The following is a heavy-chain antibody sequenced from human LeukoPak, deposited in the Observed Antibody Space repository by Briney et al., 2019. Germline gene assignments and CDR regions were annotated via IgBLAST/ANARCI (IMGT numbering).Heavy chain of an antibody. CDR1: GGSISSYY. CDR2: IYYSGST. V-gene: IGHV4-59*01. D-gene: IGHD5-18*01. J-gene: IGHJ4*02. CDR3: ASKMSGYSYGFDY. Sequence: SETLSLTCTVSGGSISSYYWSWIRQPPGKRLEWIGYIYYSGSTNYNPSLKSRVTISVDTSKNQFSLKLSSVTAADTAVYYCASKMSGYSYGFDYWGQGTLVTVSS.